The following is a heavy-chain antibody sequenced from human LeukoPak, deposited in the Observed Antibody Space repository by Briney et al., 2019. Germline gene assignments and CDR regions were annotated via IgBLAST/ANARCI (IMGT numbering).Heavy chain of an antibody. CDR3: ARPHIAVAGRHLPVEALDYYYYGMDV. CDR1: GGTFSSYA. V-gene: IGHV1-69*04. J-gene: IGHJ6*02. Sequence: GASVKVSCKASGGTFSSYAISWVRQAPGQGLEWMGRIIPILGIANYAQKFQGRVTITADKSTSTAYMELSSLRSEDTAVYYCARPHIAVAGRHLPVEALDYYYYGMDVWGQGTTVTVSS. D-gene: IGHD6-19*01. CDR2: IIPILGIA.